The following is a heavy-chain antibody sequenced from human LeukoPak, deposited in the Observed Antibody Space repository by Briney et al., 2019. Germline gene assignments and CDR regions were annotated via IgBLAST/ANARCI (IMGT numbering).Heavy chain of an antibody. J-gene: IGHJ4*02. CDR1: GFTFSSYA. D-gene: IGHD3-9*01. V-gene: IGHV3-23*01. Sequence: PGGSLRLSCAASGFTFSSYAMSWVRQAPGKGLEWVSAISGSGGSTYYADSVMGRFTISRDNSKNTLYLQMNSLRAEDTAVYYCAKVGCDILTGYDYWGQGTLVTVSS. CDR3: AKVGCDILTGYDY. CDR2: ISGSGGST.